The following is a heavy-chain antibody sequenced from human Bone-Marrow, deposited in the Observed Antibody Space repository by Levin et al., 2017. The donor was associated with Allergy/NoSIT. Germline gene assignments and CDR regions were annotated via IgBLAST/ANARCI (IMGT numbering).Heavy chain of an antibody. CDR2: IYYSGST. CDR1: GGSISSYY. D-gene: IGHD3-10*01. Sequence: SGGSLRLSCTVSGGSISSYYWSWIRQPPGKGLEWIGYIYYSGSTNYNPSLKSRVTISVDTSKNQFSLKLSSVTAADTAVYYCARDSTYGSLYAFDIWGQGTMVTVSS. V-gene: IGHV4-59*01. CDR3: ARDSTYGSLYAFDI. J-gene: IGHJ3*02.